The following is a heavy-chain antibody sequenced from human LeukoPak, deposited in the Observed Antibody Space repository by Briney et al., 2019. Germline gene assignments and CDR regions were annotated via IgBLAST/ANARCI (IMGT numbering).Heavy chain of an antibody. Sequence: GGSLRLSCAASGFTFSSYAMSWVRQAPGKGLEWVSAISGSGGSTYYADSVKGRFTISRDNSKNTLYLQMNSLRAEDTAVYYCAKSTYYGDYGYYYGMDVWSQGTTVTVSS. D-gene: IGHD4-17*01. CDR3: AKSTYYGDYGYYYGMDV. CDR1: GFTFSSYA. J-gene: IGHJ6*02. CDR2: ISGSGGST. V-gene: IGHV3-23*01.